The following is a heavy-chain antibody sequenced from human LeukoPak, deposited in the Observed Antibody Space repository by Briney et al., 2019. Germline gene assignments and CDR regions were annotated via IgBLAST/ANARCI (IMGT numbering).Heavy chain of an antibody. D-gene: IGHD2-2*01. V-gene: IGHV4-4*07. CDR1: GGSINNYY. CDR3: ARDKCNSTTCPKYFDY. J-gene: IGHJ4*02. CDR2: VYTSGST. Sequence: SETLSLTCTVSGGSINNYYWSWIRQPAGKGLEWIGRVYTSGSTNYNPSLRGRVTVSVDTSKNQVSLSLTSVTAADTAVYYCARDKCNSTTCPKYFDYWSQGTLVTVSS.